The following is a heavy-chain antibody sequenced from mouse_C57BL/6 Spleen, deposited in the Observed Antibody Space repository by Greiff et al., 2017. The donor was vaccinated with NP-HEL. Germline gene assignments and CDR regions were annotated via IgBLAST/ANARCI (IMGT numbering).Heavy chain of an antibody. Sequence: QVQLQQSGAELVKPGASVKISCKASGYAFSSYWMNWVKQRPGKGLEWIGQIYPGDGDTNYNGKFKGKATLTADKSSSTAYMQLSSLTSEDSAVYFCAREGELANFFFDYWGQGTTLTVSS. CDR2: IYPGDGDT. CDR1: GYAFSSYW. CDR3: AREGELANFFFDY. J-gene: IGHJ2*01. V-gene: IGHV1-80*01. D-gene: IGHD4-1*01.